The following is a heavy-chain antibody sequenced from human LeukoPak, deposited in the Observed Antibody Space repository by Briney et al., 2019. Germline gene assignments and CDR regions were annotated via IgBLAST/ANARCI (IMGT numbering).Heavy chain of an antibody. CDR3: AGGGYSYGYMGYFDY. CDR2: INPNSGGT. Sequence: ASVKVSCKASGYTFSTYYIHWVRQAPGQGLEWMGWINPNSGGTNYAQKFQGRVTMTRDTSISTAYMELSRLTSDDTAVYYCAGGGYSYGYMGYFDYWGQGTLVTVSS. D-gene: IGHD5-18*01. V-gene: IGHV1-2*02. J-gene: IGHJ4*02. CDR1: GYTFSTYY.